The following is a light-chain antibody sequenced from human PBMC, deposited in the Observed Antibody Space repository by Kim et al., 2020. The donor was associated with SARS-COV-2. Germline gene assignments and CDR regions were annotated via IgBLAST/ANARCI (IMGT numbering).Light chain of an antibody. V-gene: IGLV3-19*01. Sequence: AVGQTVRITCQGDSLRSYDASWYQQKPGQAPVLVIYGKNNRPSGIPDRFSGSSSGNTASLTITGAQAEDEADYYCNSRDSSGNHLVFGGGTKLTVL. CDR1: SLRSYD. J-gene: IGLJ3*02. CDR2: GKN. CDR3: NSRDSSGNHLV.